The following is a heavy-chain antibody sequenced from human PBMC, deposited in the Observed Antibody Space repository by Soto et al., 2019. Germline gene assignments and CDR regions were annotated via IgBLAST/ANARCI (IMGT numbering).Heavy chain of an antibody. J-gene: IGHJ4*02. D-gene: IGHD3-10*01. V-gene: IGHV5-51*01. Sequence: GESLKISCTGSGYSFTNYWIGWVRQMPGKGLEWMGIIYPGDSDTRYSPSFQGQVTISADKSIGIAYLQWNSLKASDTAIYYCARRERTTPYFDYWGQGTLVTVSSGKFDTFGEFVSYFDYWGQGTLVTVSS. CDR2: IYPGDSDT. CDR3: ARRERTTPYFDYWGQGTLVTVSSGKFDTFGEFVSYFDY. CDR1: GYSFTNYW.